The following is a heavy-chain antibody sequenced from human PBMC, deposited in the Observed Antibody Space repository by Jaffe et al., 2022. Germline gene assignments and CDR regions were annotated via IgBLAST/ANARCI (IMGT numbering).Heavy chain of an antibody. CDR1: GGSISSGTYY. D-gene: IGHD1-26*01. J-gene: IGHJ2*01. CDR2: IYYSGST. V-gene: IGHV4-61*02. CDR3: ARPSASGRYGDWYFDL. Sequence: QVQLQESGPGLVKPSQTLSLTCTVSGGSISSGTYYWSWIRQPAGKGLEWIGRIYYSGSTSYNPSLKSRVTISIDTSKNHFSLKLRSVSAADTAVYYCARPSASGRYGDWYFDLWGRGTLVTVSS.